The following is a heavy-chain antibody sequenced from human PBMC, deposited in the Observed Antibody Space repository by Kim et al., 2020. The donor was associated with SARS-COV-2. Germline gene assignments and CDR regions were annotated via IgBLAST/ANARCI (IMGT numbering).Heavy chain of an antibody. V-gene: IGHV3-21*01. J-gene: IGHJ6*02. CDR2: ISSSSTYI. CDR3: ARDDRYSIGQNYYGMDV. D-gene: IGHD5-18*01. Sequence: GGSLRLSCTASGFTFSSYTFNWVRQAPGKGLEWVSSISSSSTYIYYADSLKGRATISRDNAKSSLYLQMNNLRAEDTAVYYCARDDRYSIGQNYYGMDVWGQGTTVTVSS. CDR1: GFTFSSYT.